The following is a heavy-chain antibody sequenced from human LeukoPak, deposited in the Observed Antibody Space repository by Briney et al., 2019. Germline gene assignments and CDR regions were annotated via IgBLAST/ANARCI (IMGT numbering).Heavy chain of an antibody. CDR3: ARDRPRGSAPSGCYYYHYGMDV. Sequence: SETLSLTCAVSGGSISSGGYSWSWIRQPPGKGLEWIGYIYHSGSTYYNPSLKSRVTISVDRSKNQFSLKLSSVTAADTAVYYCARDRPRGSAPSGCYYYHYGMDVWGQGTTVTVSS. CDR1: GGSISSGGYS. V-gene: IGHV4-30-2*01. J-gene: IGHJ6*02. D-gene: IGHD3-22*01. CDR2: IYHSGST.